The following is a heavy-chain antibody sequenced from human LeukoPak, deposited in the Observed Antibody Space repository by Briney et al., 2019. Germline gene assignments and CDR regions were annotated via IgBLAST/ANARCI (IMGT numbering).Heavy chain of an antibody. CDR3: AGYRYSGYDRESTRFDY. D-gene: IGHD5-12*01. J-gene: IGHJ4*02. CDR1: GFTFSSYS. V-gene: IGHV3-48*01. Sequence: GGSLRLSCAASGFTFSSYSMNWVRQAPGKGLEWVSYISSSSSTIYYADSAKGRFTISRDNAKNSLYLQMNSLRAEDTAVYYCAGYRYSGYDRESTRFDYWGQGTLVTVSS. CDR2: ISSSSSTI.